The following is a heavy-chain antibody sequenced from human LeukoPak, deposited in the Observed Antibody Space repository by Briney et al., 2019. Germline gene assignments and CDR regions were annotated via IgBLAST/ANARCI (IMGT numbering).Heavy chain of an antibody. J-gene: IGHJ4*02. Sequence: AGGSLRLSCAASGLRVGSYYTSWIRQAPGKGLEWVAVVGNSDNHKDHADSVKGRFTISRDDAKNSVYLQMNSLRVEDTAIYYCAREQWYRFDNWGQGALVTVSS. CDR1: GLRVGSYY. D-gene: IGHD2-8*01. V-gene: IGHV3-11*01. CDR3: AREQWYRFDN. CDR2: VGNSDNHK.